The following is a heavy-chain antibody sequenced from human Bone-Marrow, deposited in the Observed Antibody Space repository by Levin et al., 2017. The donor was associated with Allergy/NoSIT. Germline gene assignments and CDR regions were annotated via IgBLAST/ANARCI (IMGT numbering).Heavy chain of an antibody. Sequence: GGSLRLSCAASGFSFSSSWMNWVRQAPGKGLEWVAVIKPDGSETYYVDSVKGRFTFSRDNAKNSLYLQMNSLRSEDTAIYDCARDINIQGAYWGQGTLVTVSS. V-gene: IGHV3-7*01. D-gene: IGHD3-10*01. CDR2: IKPDGSET. CDR3: ARDINIQGAY. J-gene: IGHJ4*02. CDR1: GFSFSSSW.